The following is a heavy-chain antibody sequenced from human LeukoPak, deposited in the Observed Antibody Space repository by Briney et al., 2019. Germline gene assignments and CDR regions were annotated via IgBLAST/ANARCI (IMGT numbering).Heavy chain of an antibody. J-gene: IGHJ4*02. V-gene: IGHV3-21*01. CDR3: ARDMRFLEWLGLEQGVLPDFDY. CDR1: GFTFSSYS. Sequence: GGSLRLSCAASGFTFSSYSMNWVRQAPGKGLEWVSSISSSSSYIYYADSVKGRFTISRDNAKNSLYLQMNSLRAEDTAVYYCARDMRFLEWLGLEQGVLPDFDYWGQGTLVTVSS. D-gene: IGHD3-3*01. CDR2: ISSSSSYI.